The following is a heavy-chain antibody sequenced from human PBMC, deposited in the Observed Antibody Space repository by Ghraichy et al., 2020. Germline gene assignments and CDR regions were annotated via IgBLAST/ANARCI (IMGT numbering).Heavy chain of an antibody. Sequence: SETLSLTCTVSGGSISNYYWIWIRQPPGKGLEWIGYIYYSGNTNYNPSLKSRVTISVDTSKNQFSLKLSSVTAADTAVYFCARFPLLSRSEFDYWGQGTLVTVSS. V-gene: IGHV4-59*01. CDR2: IYYSGNT. CDR3: ARFPLLSRSEFDY. J-gene: IGHJ4*02. CDR1: GGSISNYY. D-gene: IGHD2-21*01.